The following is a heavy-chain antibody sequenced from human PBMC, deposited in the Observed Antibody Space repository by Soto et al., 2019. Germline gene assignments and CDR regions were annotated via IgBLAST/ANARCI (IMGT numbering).Heavy chain of an antibody. CDR1: GFTFSSYG. J-gene: IGHJ6*02. D-gene: IGHD3-10*01. CDR2: ISYDGSNK. V-gene: IGHV3-30*03. Sequence: PGGSLRLSCAASGFTFSSYGIHWVRQAPGKGLEWVAVISYDGSNKYYADSVKGRFTISRDNSKNTLYLQMNSLRAEDTAVYYCARGYSESYFLSDVWGQGTTDIGS. CDR3: ARGYSESYFLSDV.